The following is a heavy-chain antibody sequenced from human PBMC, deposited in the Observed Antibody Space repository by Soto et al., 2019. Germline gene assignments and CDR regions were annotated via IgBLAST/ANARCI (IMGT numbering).Heavy chain of an antibody. CDR3: ARRARPDFYYMDV. D-gene: IGHD6-6*01. V-gene: IGHV3-64*01. CDR1: GFTLSGNA. Sequence: EVQLAESGGGLAQPGGSLRRSCAASGFTLSGNAMDWVRQAPGKGLEYVSGISSNGVGTYYANSVQGRFTISRDNSKNTVYLQMGSLRPEDMSVYYCARRARPDFYYMDVWGKGTTVTVSS. J-gene: IGHJ6*03. CDR2: ISSNGVGT.